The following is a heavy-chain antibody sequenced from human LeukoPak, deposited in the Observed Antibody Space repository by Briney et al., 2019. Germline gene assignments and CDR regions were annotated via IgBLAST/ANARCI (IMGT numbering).Heavy chain of an antibody. CDR3: AKEGSIFGVVIRPYYFDY. J-gene: IGHJ4*02. V-gene: IGHV3-30*18. Sequence: PGGSLRLSCAASGFTFSSYGMHWVRQAPGKGLEWVAVISYDGSNKYYADSVKGRFTISSDNSKNTLYLQMNSLRAEDTAVYYCAKEGSIFGVVIRPYYFDYWGQGTLVTVSS. D-gene: IGHD3-3*01. CDR2: ISYDGSNK. CDR1: GFTFSSYG.